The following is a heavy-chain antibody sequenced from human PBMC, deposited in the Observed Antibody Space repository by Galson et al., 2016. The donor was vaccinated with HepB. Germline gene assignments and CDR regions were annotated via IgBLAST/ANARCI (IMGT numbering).Heavy chain of an antibody. D-gene: IGHD3-16*02. Sequence: SLRLSCAASGFPFSPYAMSWVRQPPGKGLEWVSSLSGSGDVTHHADSVKGRFTISRDNSKNTPYLQMNSLRAEDTALYYCAKRGVWGTHRSPDYWGQGTLVTVSS. J-gene: IGHJ4*02. CDR3: AKRGVWGTHRSPDY. CDR1: GFPFSPYA. CDR2: LSGSGDVT. V-gene: IGHV3-23*01.